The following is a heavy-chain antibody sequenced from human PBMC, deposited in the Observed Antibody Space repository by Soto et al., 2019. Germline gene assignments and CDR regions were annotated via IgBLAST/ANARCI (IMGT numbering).Heavy chain of an antibody. CDR1: GFTFSSYG. Sequence: PGGSLRLSCAASGFTFSSYGMHWVRQAPGKGLEWVSSINTFGSNIYYADSVKGRFTISRDNAENSLYLQMNSLRAEDTGLYYCERDQDYYDLYCHGMDVWGQGTTVTVSS. CDR2: INTFGSNI. D-gene: IGHD3-22*01. J-gene: IGHJ6*02. V-gene: IGHV3-21*01. CDR3: ERDQDYYDLYCHGMDV.